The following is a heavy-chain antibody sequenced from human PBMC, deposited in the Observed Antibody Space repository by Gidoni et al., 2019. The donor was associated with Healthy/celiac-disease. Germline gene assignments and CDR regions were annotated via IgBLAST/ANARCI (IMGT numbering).Heavy chain of an antibody. CDR2: IYYSGST. CDR1: GGSISSSSYY. Sequence: QLQLQESGPGLVKPSETLSLTCTVSGGSISSSSYYWGWIRQPPGKGLEWIGSIYYSGSTYYNPSLKSRVTISVDTSKNQFSLKLSSVTAADTAVYYYARHSGSFWYYFDYWGQGTLVTVSS. J-gene: IGHJ4*02. CDR3: ARHSGSFWYYFDY. D-gene: IGHD1-1*01. V-gene: IGHV4-39*01.